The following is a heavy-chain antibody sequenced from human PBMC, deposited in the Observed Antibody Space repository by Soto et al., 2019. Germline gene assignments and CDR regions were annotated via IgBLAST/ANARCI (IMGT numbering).Heavy chain of an antibody. D-gene: IGHD2-2*01. J-gene: IGHJ5*02. CDR1: GYNFTKYW. CDR3: ARGLVPAAQYNWFDP. V-gene: IGHV5-51*01. CDR2: IYPGDSDT. Sequence: GESLKISCKGSGYNFTKYWIGWVRQMPGKGPEWMGIIYPGDSDTRYSPSFQGQVIISADKSISTAYLQWSSLKASDTAMYYCARGLVPAAQYNWFDPWGQGTLVTVSS.